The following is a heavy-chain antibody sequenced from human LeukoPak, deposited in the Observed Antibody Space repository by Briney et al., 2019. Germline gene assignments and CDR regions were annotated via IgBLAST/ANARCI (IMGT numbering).Heavy chain of an antibody. D-gene: IGHD3-10*01. J-gene: IGHJ4*02. CDR3: ARDQDSLVRGVIGY. Sequence: EASVKVSCKASGYTFTSYGISWVRQAPGQGLEWMGWIGPYNGNTNYAQNLQGRVTMTTDTSTSTAYMELGSLGSDDTVVYYCARDQDSLVRGVIGYWGQGTLVTVSS. CDR2: IGPYNGNT. CDR1: GYTFTSYG. V-gene: IGHV1-18*01.